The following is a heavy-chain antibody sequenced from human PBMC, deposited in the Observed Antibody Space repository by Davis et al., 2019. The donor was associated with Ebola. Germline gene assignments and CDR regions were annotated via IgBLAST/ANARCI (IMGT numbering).Heavy chain of an antibody. V-gene: IGHV3-21*01. D-gene: IGHD2-2*02. Sequence: GESLKISCSASGFTFSSYSMNWVRQAPGKGLEWVSSISSSSSYIYYADSVKGRFTIPRDNAKNSLYLQMNSLRAEDTAVYYCARVMMPLLVPAAIIPGKGYYYGMDVWGQGTTVTVSS. J-gene: IGHJ6*02. CDR3: ARVMMPLLVPAAIIPGKGYYYGMDV. CDR2: ISSSSSYI. CDR1: GFTFSSYS.